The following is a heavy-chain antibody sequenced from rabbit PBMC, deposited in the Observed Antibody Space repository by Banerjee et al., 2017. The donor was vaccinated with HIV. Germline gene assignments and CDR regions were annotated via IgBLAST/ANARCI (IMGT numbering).Heavy chain of an antibody. V-gene: IGHV1S45*01. CDR3: ARTYGSTTVGFGLNL. D-gene: IGHD5-1*01. CDR1: GFTLSSYV. CDR2: IFTASAGT. Sequence: QEQLEESGGGLVKPEGSLKLSCTVSGFTLSSYVICWVRQAPGKGLEWIACIFTASAGTSYANWAKGRFTISKTSSTTVTLQMTSLTAADTATYFCARTYGSTTVGFGLNLWGPGTLVTVS. J-gene: IGHJ4*01.